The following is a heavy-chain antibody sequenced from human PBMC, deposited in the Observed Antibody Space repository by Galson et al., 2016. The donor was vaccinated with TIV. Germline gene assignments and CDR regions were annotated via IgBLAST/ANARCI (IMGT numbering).Heavy chain of an antibody. CDR3: ARGFGVLTGNYLPKDFDY. CDR2: IKPNRGDT. Sequence: SVKVSCKASGGTFSSYVIKWVRQAPGQGLEWMGWIKPNRGDTNVAQKFRGRVTMTRDTSITTAYLELSGLRSDDTAVYYCARGFGVLTGNYLPKDFDYWGQGTLVTVSS. CDR1: GGTFSSYV. D-gene: IGHD3-9*01. V-gene: IGHV1-2*02. J-gene: IGHJ4*02.